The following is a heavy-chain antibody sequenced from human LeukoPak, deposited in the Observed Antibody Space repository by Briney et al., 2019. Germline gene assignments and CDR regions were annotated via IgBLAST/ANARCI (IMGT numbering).Heavy chain of an antibody. V-gene: IGHV3-74*01. D-gene: IGHD5-18*01. Sequence: GGSLRLSCAASGFTFSSYWMHWVRQAPGKGLVWVSRINSDGSSTSYADSVKGRFTISRDNAKNTLYLQMNSLRAEDTAVYYCARVSAADTAMLSTKEKAFDIWGQGTMVTVSS. CDR1: GFTFSSYW. J-gene: IGHJ3*02. CDR2: INSDGSST. CDR3: ARVSAADTAMLSTKEKAFDI.